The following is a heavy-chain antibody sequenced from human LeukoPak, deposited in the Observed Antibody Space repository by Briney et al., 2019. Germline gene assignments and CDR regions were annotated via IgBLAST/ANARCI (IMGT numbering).Heavy chain of an antibody. CDR2: INPNSGGT. J-gene: IGHJ4*02. CDR3: ARDGWSDTAMATGSFYFDY. CDR1: GYTFTGYY. Sequence: SVKVSCKASGYTFTGYYMHWVRQAPGQGLEWMGRINPNSGGTNYAQKFQGRVTITADESTSTAYMELSSLRSEDTAVYYCARDGWSDTAMATGSFYFDYWGQGTLVTVSS. D-gene: IGHD5-18*01. V-gene: IGHV1-2*06.